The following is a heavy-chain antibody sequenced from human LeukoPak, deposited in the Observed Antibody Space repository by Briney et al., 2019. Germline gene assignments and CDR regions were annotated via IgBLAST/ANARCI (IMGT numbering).Heavy chain of an antibody. CDR1: GFSFSTYW. CDR2: INQDGTEK. J-gene: IGHJ4*02. D-gene: IGHD5-24*01. V-gene: IGHV3-7*01. CDR3: ARNFRDGYNNSFDY. Sequence: PGESLRLSCAASGFSFSTYWMSWVRQAPGKGLEWVANINQDGTEKYYVDSVKGRFTVSRDYTKNSLYLQMNSLRVEDTAVYYCARNFRDGYNNSFDYWGQGTLVTVSS.